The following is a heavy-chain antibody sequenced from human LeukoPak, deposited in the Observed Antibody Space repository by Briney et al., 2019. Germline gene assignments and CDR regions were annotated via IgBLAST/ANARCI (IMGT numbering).Heavy chain of an antibody. D-gene: IGHD3-16*01. CDR1: GFVFIEYE. Sequence: PGGSLRLSCVVSGFVFIEYEMTWVRQAAGKGLEWLAHVSNSGSLTKIADSVRGRFSVSRDNDENSVFLQMSSLKIEDTSVYYCARVPRYYEESTGPYFYHMAVWGKGTTVTVS. V-gene: IGHV3-48*03. CDR2: VSNSGSLT. CDR3: ARVPRYYEESTGPYFYHMAV. J-gene: IGHJ6*03.